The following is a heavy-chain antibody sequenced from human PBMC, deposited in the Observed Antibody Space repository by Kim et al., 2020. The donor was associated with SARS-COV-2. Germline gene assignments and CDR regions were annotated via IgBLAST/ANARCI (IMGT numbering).Heavy chain of an antibody. CDR2: IYYSGST. Sequence: SETLSLTCTVSGGSISSYYWSWIRQPPGKGLEWIGYIYYSGSTNYNPSLKSRVTISVDTSKNQFSLKLSSVTAADTAVYYCARGDTDSSGWYRWFDPWGQGTLVTVSS. J-gene: IGHJ5*02. D-gene: IGHD6-19*01. V-gene: IGHV4-59*01. CDR3: ARGDTDSSGWYRWFDP. CDR1: GGSISSYY.